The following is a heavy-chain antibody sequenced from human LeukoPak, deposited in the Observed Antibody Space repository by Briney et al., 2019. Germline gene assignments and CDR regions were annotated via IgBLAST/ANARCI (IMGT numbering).Heavy chain of an antibody. CDR2: INPNSGGT. J-gene: IGHJ6*02. V-gene: IGHV1-2*02. Sequence: ASVTVSCKASGYTFTGYYMHWVRQAPGQGLEWMGWINPNSGGTNYAQKFQGSVTMTRDTSISTAYMELSRLRSDDTAVYYCARDLGGTNTPYYYYGMDVWGQGATVTVSS. CDR1: GYTFTGYY. CDR3: ARDLGGTNTPYYYYGMDV. D-gene: IGHD2-15*01.